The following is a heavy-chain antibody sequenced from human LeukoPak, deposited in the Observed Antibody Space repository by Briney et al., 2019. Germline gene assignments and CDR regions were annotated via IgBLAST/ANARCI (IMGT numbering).Heavy chain of an antibody. Sequence: GGSLRLSCATSGFPFETNAMSWVRQAPGKGLEWVATIGNTETFYADSVTGRFTISRDNSKNTVNLQMNRLRVEDTAIYYCTKDWIQFNRVFDCFDSWGQGTLVTVSS. CDR2: IGNTET. J-gene: IGHJ4*02. V-gene: IGHV3-23*01. D-gene: IGHD5-18*01. CDR1: GFPFETNA. CDR3: TKDWIQFNRVFDCFDS.